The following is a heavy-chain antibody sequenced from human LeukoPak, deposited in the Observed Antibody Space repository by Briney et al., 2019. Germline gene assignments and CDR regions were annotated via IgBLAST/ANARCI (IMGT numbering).Heavy chain of an antibody. D-gene: IGHD3-10*02. V-gene: IGHV1-3*04. CDR3: ARAVSGAVRFYFDY. Sequence: GASVKVSCKASGYTFISYAMHWVRQAPGQRLERMGWINTANGNTKYSPKFQGRVTITRDTSASTAYMELSSLRSEDTAVYYCARAVSGAVRFYFDYWGQGTLVTVSS. CDR2: INTANGNT. CDR1: GYTFISYA. J-gene: IGHJ4*02.